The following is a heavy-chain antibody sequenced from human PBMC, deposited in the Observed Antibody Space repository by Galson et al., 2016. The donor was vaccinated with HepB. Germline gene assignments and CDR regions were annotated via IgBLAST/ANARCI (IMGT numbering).Heavy chain of an antibody. J-gene: IGHJ5*02. CDR2: IYHSGTT. CDR3: ARNSGGSYLGWFDP. Sequence: ETLSLTCAVSGGSISSSNWWTWVRQPPGKGLEWIGEIYHSGTTHYNPSLESRVAISVDKSKDQFSLKLNSVTAADTAVYYCARNSGGSYLGWFDPWGQGTLVTVSS. V-gene: IGHV4-4*02. CDR1: GGSISSSNW. D-gene: IGHD1-26*01.